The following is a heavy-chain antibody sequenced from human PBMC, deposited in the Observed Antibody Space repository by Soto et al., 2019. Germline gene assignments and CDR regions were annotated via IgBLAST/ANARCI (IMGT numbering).Heavy chain of an antibody. Sequence: SETLSLTCTVSGGSISSGDYYWGWIRQPPGKGLEWIGYIYYSGSTYYNPSLRSRVTISVDTSKNQFSLKLSSVTAADTAVYFCARARAMIVVVPSDYGMDGWGQGTTVTVSS. J-gene: IGHJ6*02. CDR3: ARARAMIVVVPSDYGMDG. CDR1: GGSISSGDYY. D-gene: IGHD3-22*01. V-gene: IGHV4-30-4*01. CDR2: IYYSGST.